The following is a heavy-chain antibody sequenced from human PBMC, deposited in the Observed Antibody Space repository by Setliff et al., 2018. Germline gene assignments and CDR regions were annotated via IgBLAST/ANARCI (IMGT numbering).Heavy chain of an antibody. Sequence: SETLSLTCTVSGGSVSSGDYYWTWIRQPPGKGLEWIGYIYYSGGTYYNPSLKSRVTISVDTSKNQFSLKLSSVTAADTAVYYCARGAGSVDYWGQGTRVTVSS. J-gene: IGHJ4*02. V-gene: IGHV4-30-4*08. CDR3: ARGAGSVDY. CDR2: IYYSGGT. CDR1: GGSVSSGDYY.